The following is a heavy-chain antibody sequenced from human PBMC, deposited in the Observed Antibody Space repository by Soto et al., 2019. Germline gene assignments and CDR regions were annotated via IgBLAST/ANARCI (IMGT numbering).Heavy chain of an antibody. CDR3: ARHLRSYDFFQYYYGIDV. CDR2: IYPGDSDT. D-gene: IGHD3-16*01. J-gene: IGHJ6*02. Sequence: PGESLKISCRGSGYNYNLHWISWVRQKSGRGLEWMGIIYPGDSDTRYNPSFQGQVTISVDKSINTAYLQWDSLEASDTATYYCARHLRSYDFFQYYYGIDVWGQGSTVTVSS. CDR1: GYNYNLHW. V-gene: IGHV5-51*01.